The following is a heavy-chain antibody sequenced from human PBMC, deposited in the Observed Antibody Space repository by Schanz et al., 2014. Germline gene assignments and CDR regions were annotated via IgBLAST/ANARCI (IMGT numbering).Heavy chain of an antibody. D-gene: IGHD6-13*01. CDR1: GYSFNLFG. CDR3: ARNIIATARAYDI. Sequence: QVQLVQSGAEVQKPGASVMLSCKTSGYSFNLFGVSWVRQAPGQGLEWMGWISAYNGNMNYAPKFQGRVTMTTDTSTSTAYMELRSLRSDDTAVYYCARNIIATARAYDIWGQGTMVTVSS. CDR2: ISAYNGNM. J-gene: IGHJ3*02. V-gene: IGHV1-18*04.